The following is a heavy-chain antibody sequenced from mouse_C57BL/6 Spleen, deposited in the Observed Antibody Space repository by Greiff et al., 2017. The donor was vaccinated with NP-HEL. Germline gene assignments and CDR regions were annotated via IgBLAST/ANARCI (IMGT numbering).Heavy chain of an antibody. CDR2: IRSKSSNYAT. D-gene: IGHD1-1*01. V-gene: IGHV10-3*01. J-gene: IGHJ1*03. CDR3: VREGAYYGSSYWYFDV. Sequence: EVKLQESGGGLVQPKGSLKLSCAASGFTFNTYAMHWVRQAPGKGLEWVARIRSKSSNYATYYTDSVKDRLTISRDDSQSMLYLQMNNLKTEDTDMYYCVREGAYYGSSYWYFDVWGTGTTGNVSS. CDR1: GFTFNTYA.